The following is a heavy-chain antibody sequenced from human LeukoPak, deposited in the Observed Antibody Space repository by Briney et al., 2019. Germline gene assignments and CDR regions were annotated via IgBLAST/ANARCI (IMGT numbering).Heavy chain of an antibody. D-gene: IGHD4-17*01. V-gene: IGHV3-21*01. CDR3: ARDYGDYVFLDAFDI. J-gene: IGHJ3*02. CDR1: GFTFSSYS. CDR2: ISSSSSYI. Sequence: GGSLRLSCAASGFTFSSYSMNWVRQAPGKGLEWVSSISSSSSYIYYADLVKGRFTISRDNAKNSLYLQMNSLRAEDTAVYYCARDYGDYVFLDAFDIWGQGTMVTVSS.